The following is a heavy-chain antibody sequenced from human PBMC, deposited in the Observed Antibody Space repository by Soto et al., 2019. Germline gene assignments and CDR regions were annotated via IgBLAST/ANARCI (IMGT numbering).Heavy chain of an antibody. CDR3: ARTSGFPIDY. V-gene: IGHV4-30-2*01. CDR2: IYHSGST. J-gene: IGHJ4*02. Sequence: PSETLSLTCAVSGGSISSGGYSWSWIRQPPGKGLEWIGYIYHSGSTYYNPSLKSRVTISVDRSKNQLSLKLSSVTAADTAVYYCARTSGFPIDYWGQGTLVTVSS. CDR1: GGSISSGGYS. D-gene: IGHD5-12*01.